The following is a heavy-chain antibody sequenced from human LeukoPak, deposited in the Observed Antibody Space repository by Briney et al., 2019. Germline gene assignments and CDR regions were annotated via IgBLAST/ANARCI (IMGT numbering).Heavy chain of an antibody. CDR3: ARVAGSNMSLDY. Sequence: GASVKVSCKASGYTFTSYGISWVRQAPGQGLEWMGWISAYNGNTSYTQKLQRRSSVTTDTSTSPDSKQLRSLRSDDTAVYYCARVAGSNMSLDYWAQGTLDRVS. D-gene: IGHD2/OR15-2a*01. CDR1: GYTFTSYG. CDR2: ISAYNGNT. J-gene: IGHJ4*02. V-gene: IGHV1-18*01.